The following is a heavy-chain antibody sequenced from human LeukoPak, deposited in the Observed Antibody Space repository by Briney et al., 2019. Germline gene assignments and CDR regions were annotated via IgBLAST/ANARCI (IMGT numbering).Heavy chain of an antibody. CDR3: ARDRAVTQDWVEFDP. V-gene: IGHV3-66*03. D-gene: IGHD4-17*01. J-gene: IGHJ5*02. CDR2: IRDSGEA. CDR1: GFSVSNYY. Sequence: GGSLRLSCAGSGFSVSNYYMSWVRQAPGKGLEWVSLIRDSGEAFCADSVKGRFTISRDNSKNTMYLQMSRLRVEDTAVYFCARDRAVTQDWVEFDPWGQGTLVTVSS.